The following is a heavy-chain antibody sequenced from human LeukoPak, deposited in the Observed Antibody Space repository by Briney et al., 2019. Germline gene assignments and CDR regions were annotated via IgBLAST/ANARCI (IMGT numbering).Heavy chain of an antibody. CDR3: ASTGGLWFGELYFDY. CDR1: GGSISSYY. J-gene: IGHJ4*02. CDR2: NYYSGST. Sequence: SETLSLTCTVSGGSISSYYWSWIRQPPGKGLEWIGYNYYSGSTNYNPSLKSRVTISVDTSKNQFSLKLSSVTAADTAVYYCASTGGLWFGELYFDYWGQGTLVTVSS. V-gene: IGHV4-59*08. D-gene: IGHD3-10*01.